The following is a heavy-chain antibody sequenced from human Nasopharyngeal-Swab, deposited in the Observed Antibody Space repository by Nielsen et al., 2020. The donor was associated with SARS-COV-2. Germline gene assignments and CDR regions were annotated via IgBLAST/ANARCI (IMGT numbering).Heavy chain of an antibody. J-gene: IGHJ3*02. Sequence: GGSLRLSCAASGFNVTSFGMHWVRQAPGKGLQWVAFISYDGTIQYYTDSVKGRFTISRDNSKNTLYLQMNSLRPEDTAVHYCARGAVAGRNAFDIWGQGTLVTVSS. CDR1: GFNVTSFG. D-gene: IGHD6-19*01. V-gene: IGHV3-30*03. CDR3: ARGAVAGRNAFDI. CDR2: ISYDGTIQ.